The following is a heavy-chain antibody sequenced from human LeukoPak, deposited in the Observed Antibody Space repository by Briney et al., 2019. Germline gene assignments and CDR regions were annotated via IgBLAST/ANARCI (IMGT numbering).Heavy chain of an antibody. J-gene: IGHJ4*02. CDR1: GFTFSSCG. D-gene: IGHD6-19*01. Sequence: GGSLRLSCAASGFTFSSCGFNWVRQAPGKGLEWVSSIGSTGTDRYYADSVRGRFTISRDNAKNSMYLQMDSLRAEDTAVYYCATPPRWGSSGYYWGQGTLVTVSP. V-gene: IGHV3-21*04. CDR3: ATPPRWGSSGYY. CDR2: IGSTGTDR.